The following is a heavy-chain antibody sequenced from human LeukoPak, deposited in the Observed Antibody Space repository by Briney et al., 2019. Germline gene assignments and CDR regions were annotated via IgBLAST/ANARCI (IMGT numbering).Heavy chain of an antibody. J-gene: IGHJ4*02. CDR2: IYSGGST. CDR1: GFTVSHNY. D-gene: IGHD5-18*01. CDR3: ARDPDGYRQGHHFDY. V-gene: IGHV3-66*01. Sequence: PGGSLRLSCAASGFTVSHNYMSWVRQAPGKGLEWVSVIYSGGSTYYADSVKGRFTISRDNSKNTLYLQRNSLKAEDTAVYYCARDPDGYRQGHHFDYWGQGTLVTVSS.